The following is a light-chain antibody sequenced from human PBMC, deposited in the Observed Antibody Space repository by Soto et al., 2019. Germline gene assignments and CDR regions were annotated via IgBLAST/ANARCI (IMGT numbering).Light chain of an antibody. CDR3: HQRYNWPRVT. CDR1: QSVSNS. Sequence: EDVLKQSPFTLSLSQGERVTLSCRASQSVSNSLAWYQQKPGQPPRLLIYDVSNRATGIPARFSGSGSGTDFTLTITSLEPEDFAVYFCHQRYNWPRVTFGQGTKVDIK. J-gene: IGKJ1*01. V-gene: IGKV3-11*01. CDR2: DVS.